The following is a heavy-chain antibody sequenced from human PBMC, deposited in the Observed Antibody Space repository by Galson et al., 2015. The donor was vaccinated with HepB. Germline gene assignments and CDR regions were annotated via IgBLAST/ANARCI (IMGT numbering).Heavy chain of an antibody. CDR2: TYYRSKWYN. J-gene: IGHJ6*02. D-gene: IGHD3-22*01. Sequence: CAISGDSVSSNSAAWNWIRQSPSRGLEWLGRTYYRSKWYNDYAVSVKSRITINPDTSKNRFSLQLNSVTPVDTAVYYCASEDSSGYYPYYYDMDVWGQGTTVTVSS. CDR1: GDSVSSNSAA. V-gene: IGHV6-1*01. CDR3: ASEDSSGYYPYYYDMDV.